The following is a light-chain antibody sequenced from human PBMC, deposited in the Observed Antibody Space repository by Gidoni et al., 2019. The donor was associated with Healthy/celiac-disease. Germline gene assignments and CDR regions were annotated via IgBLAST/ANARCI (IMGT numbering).Light chain of an antibody. V-gene: IGKV2-28*01. CDR3: MQALQTPIT. Sequence: DIVMTQSPLSLPVTPGEPASISCRSSQSLLHSNGYNYLDWYLQKPGQSPQLLIYLGSNRASEVPDRFSGSGSGTDFTLKISRVEAEDVGVYYCMQALQTPITFGQXTRLEIK. CDR1: QSLLHSNGYNY. CDR2: LGS. J-gene: IGKJ5*01.